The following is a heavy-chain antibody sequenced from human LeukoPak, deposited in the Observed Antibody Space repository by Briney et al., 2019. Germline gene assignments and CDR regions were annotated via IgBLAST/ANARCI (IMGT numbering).Heavy chain of an antibody. V-gene: IGHV3-48*01. CDR2: ISSSSSTI. CDR1: GFTFSSYS. Sequence: GGSLRLSCAASGFTFSSYSMNWVRQAPGKGLEWVSYISSSSSTIYYADSAKGRFTISRDNAKNSLYLQMNSLRAEDTAVYYCARDPQRDGYNWAPTSHYWGQGTLVTVSS. D-gene: IGHD5-24*01. J-gene: IGHJ4*02. CDR3: ARDPQRDGYNWAPTSHY.